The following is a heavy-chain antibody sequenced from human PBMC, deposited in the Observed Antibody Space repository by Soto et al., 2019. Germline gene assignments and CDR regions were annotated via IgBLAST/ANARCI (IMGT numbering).Heavy chain of an antibody. CDR3: ARGGDTSTWYDLDY. CDR1: GYTFTSFC. J-gene: IGHJ4*02. Sequence: GASVKVSCKGFGYTFTSFCINWGRQGPGQGLEWMGWMNPATGNTGYAQKFQGRVTMTRNTSINTAYMELSSLRSEDTAVYFCARGGDTSTWYDLDYWGQGALVTVSS. CDR2: MNPATGNT. D-gene: IGHD6-13*01. V-gene: IGHV1-8*01.